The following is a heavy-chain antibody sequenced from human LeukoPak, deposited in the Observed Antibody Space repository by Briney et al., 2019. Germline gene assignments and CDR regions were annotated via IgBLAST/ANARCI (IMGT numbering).Heavy chain of an antibody. CDR1: GFTFSSHW. J-gene: IGHJ4*02. CDR3: ATPLDYYDSSGYHQGGD. Sequence: GGSLRLSCAASGFTFSSHWMTWVRQAPGKGLEWVANIKEDGSKKNYVDSVKGRFTISRDNAKNSLYLQMNSLRAEDTAVYHCATPLDYYDSSGYHQGGDWGQGTLVTVSS. V-gene: IGHV3-7*03. D-gene: IGHD3-22*01. CDR2: IKEDGSKK.